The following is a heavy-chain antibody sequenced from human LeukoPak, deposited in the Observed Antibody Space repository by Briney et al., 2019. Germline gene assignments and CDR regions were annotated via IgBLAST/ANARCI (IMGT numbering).Heavy chain of an antibody. CDR2: IYNGDNT. V-gene: IGHV3-53*01. CDR3: ARGFGDIPY. J-gene: IGHJ4*02. Sequence: QPGRSLRLSCAASGFSISSNYMSWARQAPGKGLEWVSVIYNGDNTYYADSVKGRFTISRDSSKNTLYLQMNSLRAEDTAIYYCARGFGDIPYWGQGTLVTVSS. CDR1: GFSISSNY. D-gene: IGHD3-9*01.